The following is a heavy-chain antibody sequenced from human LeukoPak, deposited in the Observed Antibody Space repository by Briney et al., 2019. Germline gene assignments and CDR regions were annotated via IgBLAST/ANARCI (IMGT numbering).Heavy chain of an antibody. CDR1: GFTFSSYS. CDR2: ISYDGSNK. CDR3: ARDMEWELLRGGDAFDI. J-gene: IGHJ3*02. Sequence: GGSLRLSCAASGFTFSSYSMNWVRQAPGKGLEWVAVISYDGSNKYYADSVKGRFTISRDNSKNTLYLQMNSLRAEDTAVYYCARDMEWELLRGGDAFDIWGQGTMVTVSS. D-gene: IGHD1-26*01. V-gene: IGHV3-30*03.